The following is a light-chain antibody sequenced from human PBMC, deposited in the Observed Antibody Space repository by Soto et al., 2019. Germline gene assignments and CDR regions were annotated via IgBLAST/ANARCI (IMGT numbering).Light chain of an antibody. V-gene: IGLV2-14*01. CDR2: EVS. CDR3: TSYTTTSAVI. Sequence: HSALSQPASVSGSPGQSITISCTGTSSDIGRYNYVSWYQQHPGMAPQLLIYEVSDRPSGVSNRFSGSKSGNTASLTISGLQAEDEADYFCTSYTTTSAVIFGGGTKLTVL. CDR1: SSDIGRYNY. J-gene: IGLJ2*01.